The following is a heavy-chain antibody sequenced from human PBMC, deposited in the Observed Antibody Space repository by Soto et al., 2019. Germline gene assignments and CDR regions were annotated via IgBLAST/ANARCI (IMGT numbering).Heavy chain of an antibody. Sequence: QVQLVESGGGVVQPGRSLRLSCAASGFTFSNFGMHWVRQAPGKGLEWVAAISADGSDEYFSGSVKGRFTISRDNSKNTLFLQMNSLRLEDTAVYYCVKGSDVARQELDYWGQGTLVTVSS. CDR1: GFTFSNFG. CDR3: VKGSDVARQELDY. J-gene: IGHJ4*02. V-gene: IGHV3-30*18. CDR2: ISADGSDE. D-gene: IGHD3-3*01.